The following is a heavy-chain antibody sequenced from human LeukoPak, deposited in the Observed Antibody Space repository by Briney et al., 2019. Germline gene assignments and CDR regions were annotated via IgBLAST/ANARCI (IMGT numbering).Heavy chain of an antibody. Sequence: GGSLSLSCAASEFTFSNYWMTWVRQAPGKGLEWVANINEDETAKYYVGSVKGRFTISRDNAKNSLYLQMNSLRAEDTAIYYCVKDERDAYYEFWGQGTLVTVSS. J-gene: IGHJ4*02. D-gene: IGHD3-16*01. CDR2: INEDETAK. CDR3: VKDERDAYYEF. V-gene: IGHV3-7*03. CDR1: EFTFSNYW.